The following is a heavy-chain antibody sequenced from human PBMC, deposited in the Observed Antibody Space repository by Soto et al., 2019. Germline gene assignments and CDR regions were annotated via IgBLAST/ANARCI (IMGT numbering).Heavy chain of an antibody. V-gene: IGHV4-31*03. CDR1: GGSISSGGYY. CDR2: IYYSGST. CDR3: ARERWDIVVVPASPIAPMGFDP. Sequence: PSETLSLTCTVSGGSISSGGYYWSWIRQHPGKGLEWIGYIYYSGSTYYNPSLKSRVTISVDTSKNQFSLELSSVTAADTAVYYCARERWDIVVVPASPIAPMGFDPWGQGTLVTVSS. J-gene: IGHJ5*02. D-gene: IGHD2-2*01.